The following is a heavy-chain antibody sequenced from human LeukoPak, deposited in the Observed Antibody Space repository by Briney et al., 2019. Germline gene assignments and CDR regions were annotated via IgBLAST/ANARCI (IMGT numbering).Heavy chain of an antibody. D-gene: IGHD2-21*01. Sequence: GGSLRLSCVASGFTFSTYSMNWVRQTPGKGLEWVATIGTSGANTYHADSVKGRFTISRDNSKSTLYLQMNSLRAEDTAVYHCAKKSGDHFHFDFWGQGTLVTVSS. CDR2: IGTSGANT. CDR1: GFTFSTYS. CDR3: AKKSGDHFHFDF. V-gene: IGHV3-23*01. J-gene: IGHJ4*02.